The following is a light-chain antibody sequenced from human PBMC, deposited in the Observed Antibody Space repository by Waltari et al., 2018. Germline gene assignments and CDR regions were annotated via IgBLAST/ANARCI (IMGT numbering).Light chain of an antibody. CDR1: KLGDKY. V-gene: IGLV3-1*01. Sequence: SYELTQSPSVSVSPGQTASITCSGDKLGDKYACWYQQKPGQSPVLVIYQDSKRPSGIPERFSGSNSGNTATLTISGTQAMDEADYYCQAWDSSTAVLGGGTKLTVL. J-gene: IGLJ2*01. CDR3: QAWDSSTAV. CDR2: QDS.